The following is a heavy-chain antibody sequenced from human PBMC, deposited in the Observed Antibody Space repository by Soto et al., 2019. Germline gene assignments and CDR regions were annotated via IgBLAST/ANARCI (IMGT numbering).Heavy chain of an antibody. CDR3: VKVVMQSGGYSRAFDI. CDR1: GFTFSSYA. V-gene: IGHV3-64D*08. D-gene: IGHD1-26*01. CDR2: ISSNGGST. J-gene: IGHJ3*02. Sequence: PGGSLRLSCSASGFTFSSYAMHWVRQAPGKGLEYVSAISSNGGSTYYADSVKGRFTISRDNSKNTLYLQMSSLRAEDTAVYYCVKVVMQSGGYSRAFDIWGQGTMVTVSS.